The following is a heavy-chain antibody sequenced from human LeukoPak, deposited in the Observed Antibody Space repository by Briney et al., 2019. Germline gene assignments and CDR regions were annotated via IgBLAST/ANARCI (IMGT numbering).Heavy chain of an antibody. J-gene: IGHJ4*02. CDR2: MYLSGTT. CDR3: AGLVGRYSSGLYYYYFDY. V-gene: IGHV4-4*02. Sequence: SGTLSLTCTVSGDSINSLDLWSWVRQPPEKGLEWIGEMYLSGTTHSNPSVKSRVTISIDKSKNQFFLNLGSVTAADTAVYYCAGLVGRYSSGLYYYYFDYWGQGTLVTVSS. D-gene: IGHD3-22*01. CDR1: GDSINSLDL.